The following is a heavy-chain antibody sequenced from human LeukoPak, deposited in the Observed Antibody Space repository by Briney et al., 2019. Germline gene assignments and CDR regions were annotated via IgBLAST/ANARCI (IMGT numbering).Heavy chain of an antibody. CDR1: KFSFSRNW. J-gene: IGHJ4*02. CDR2: IKEDGGET. Sequence: HPGGSLRLSCAASKFSFSRNWMSWVRQAPGKGLEWVASIKEDGGETLYVDSVRGRFTIPRDNARNSLYLQMNSLRVDDTAVYYCSRGAGYGDDFGGQGTLVTVSS. V-gene: IGHV3-7*01. D-gene: IGHD4-17*01. CDR3: SRGAGYGDDF.